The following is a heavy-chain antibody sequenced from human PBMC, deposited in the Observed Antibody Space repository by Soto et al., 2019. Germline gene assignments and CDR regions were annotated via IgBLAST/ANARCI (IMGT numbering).Heavy chain of an antibody. CDR3: ARGAIAARFLDY. CDR2: INAGNGNT. V-gene: IGHV1-3*01. D-gene: IGHD6-6*01. CDR1: GYTFTSYA. J-gene: IGHJ4*02. Sequence: QVQLVQSGAEVKKPGASVKVSCKASGYTFTSYAMHWVRQAPGQRLEWMGWINAGNGNTKYSQKSQGRVTITRDTSASTAYMELSSLRSEDTAVYYCARGAIAARFLDYWGQGALVTVSS.